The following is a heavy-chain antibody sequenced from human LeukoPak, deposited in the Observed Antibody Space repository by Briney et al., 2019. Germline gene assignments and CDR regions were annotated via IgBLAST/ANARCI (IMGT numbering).Heavy chain of an antibody. Sequence: SETLSLTRAVYGGSFSGYYWSWIRQPPGKGLEWIGEINHSGSTNYNPSLKSRVTISVDTSKNQFSLKLSSVTAADTAVYYCARESGQQLVSYYFDYWGQGTLVTVSS. V-gene: IGHV4-34*01. CDR1: GGSFSGYY. D-gene: IGHD6-13*01. J-gene: IGHJ4*02. CDR3: ARESGQQLVSYYFDY. CDR2: INHSGST.